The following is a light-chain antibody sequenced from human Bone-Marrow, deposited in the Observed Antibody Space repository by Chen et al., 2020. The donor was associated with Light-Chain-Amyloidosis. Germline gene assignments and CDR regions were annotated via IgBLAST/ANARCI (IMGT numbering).Light chain of an antibody. CDR1: QTISSNY. CDR3: QQYGTSPLT. CDR2: RSS. J-gene: IGKJ4*02. Sequence: EIVLTQSPGTLSLSPGEGSNLSCRASQTISSNYLTWYQQKFGQSPRLLIYRSSSRATGIPDRFTGSGSETDFTLAINRLEPEDFAMSYCQQYGTSPLTFVGGTKVEIK. V-gene: IGKV3-20*01.